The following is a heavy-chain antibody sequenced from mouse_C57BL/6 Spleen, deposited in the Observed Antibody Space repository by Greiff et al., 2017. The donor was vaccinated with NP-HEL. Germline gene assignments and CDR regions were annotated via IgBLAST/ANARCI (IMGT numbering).Heavy chain of an antibody. D-gene: IGHD1-1*01. CDR1: GYAFTNYL. V-gene: IGHV1-54*01. J-gene: IGHJ1*03. CDR3: AREGITTEGYFDV. CDR2: INPGSGGT. Sequence: QVQLQQSGAELVRPGPSVKVSCKASGYAFTNYLIEWVKQRPGQGLEWIGVINPGSGGTNYNEKFKGKATLTADKSSSTAYMQLSSLTSEDSAVYFCAREGITTEGYFDVWGTGTTVTVSS.